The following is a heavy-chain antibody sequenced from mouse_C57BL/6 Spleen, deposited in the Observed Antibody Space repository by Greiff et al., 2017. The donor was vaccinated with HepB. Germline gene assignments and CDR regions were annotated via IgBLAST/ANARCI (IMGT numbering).Heavy chain of an antibody. CDR3: ARRIYDGYYDY. J-gene: IGHJ2*01. D-gene: IGHD2-3*01. CDR2: IYPGDGDT. V-gene: IGHV1-82*01. Sequence: VQRVESGPELVKPGASVKISCKASGYAFSSSWMNWVKQRPGKGLEWIGRIYPGDGDTNYNGKFKGKATLTADKSSSTAYMQLSSLTSEDSAVYFCARRIYDGYYDYWGQGTTLTVSS. CDR1: GYAFSSSW.